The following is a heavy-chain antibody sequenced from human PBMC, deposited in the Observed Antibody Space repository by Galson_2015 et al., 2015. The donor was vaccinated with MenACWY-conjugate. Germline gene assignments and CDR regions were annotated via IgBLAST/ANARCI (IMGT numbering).Heavy chain of an antibody. CDR2: ISASRTTI. V-gene: IGHV3-48*04. Sequence: SLRLSCAASGFTFNTYNMNWVRQAPGKGLEWVSYISASRTTIYYADPVKGRFTISRDNAKNSLYLQMNSLRAEDTALYYCARQDTSMLMGDWFDPWGQGTLVTVSS. CDR1: GFTFNTYN. J-gene: IGHJ5*02. D-gene: IGHD5-18*01. CDR3: ARQDTSMLMGDWFDP.